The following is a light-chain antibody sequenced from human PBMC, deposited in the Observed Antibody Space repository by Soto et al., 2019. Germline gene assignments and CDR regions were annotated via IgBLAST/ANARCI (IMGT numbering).Light chain of an antibody. J-gene: IGKJ2*01. CDR1: QGVISTF. V-gene: IGKV3-20*01. CDR3: RHYGNSMYT. CDR2: GGS. Sequence: EVVLTQSPGTLSLSPGERATLSCRASQGVISTFLAWYQQKPGQAPRLLIYGGSGRATRIPDSLSGSGSGTDFTLTISRLEPEDLVLYYCRHYGNSMYTFGQGPKVEIK.